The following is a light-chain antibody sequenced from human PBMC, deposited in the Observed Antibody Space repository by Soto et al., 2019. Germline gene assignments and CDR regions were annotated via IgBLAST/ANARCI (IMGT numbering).Light chain of an antibody. CDR2: GAS. CDR1: QSVSSSY. CDR3: QQYGSSPRT. J-gene: IGKJ2*01. Sequence: EIVLTQSPGTLSLSPGERATLSCRASQSVSSSYLAWYQQKPGQAPRLLIYGASSRATGSPDRFSGSGSGTDFTLTISRLAPADFAVYYCQQYGSSPRTFGQGTKLEIK. V-gene: IGKV3-20*01.